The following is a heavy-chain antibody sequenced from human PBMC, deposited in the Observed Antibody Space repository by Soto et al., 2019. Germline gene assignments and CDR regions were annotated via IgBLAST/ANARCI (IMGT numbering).Heavy chain of an antibody. D-gene: IGHD4-17*01. J-gene: IGHJ4*02. CDR2: FDPEDGET. V-gene: IGHV1-24*01. CDR3: ATLGGNDYGDYAFDY. Sequence: ASVKVSCKVSGYTLTELSMHWVRQAPGKGLEWMGGFDPEDGETIYAQKFQGRVTMTEDTSTDTAYMELSSLRSEDTAVYYCATLGGNDYGDYAFDYWGQGTLVTVSS. CDR1: GYTLTELS.